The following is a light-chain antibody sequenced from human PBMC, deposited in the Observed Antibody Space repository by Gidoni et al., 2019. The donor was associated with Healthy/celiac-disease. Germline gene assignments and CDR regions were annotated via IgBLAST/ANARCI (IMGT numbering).Light chain of an antibody. Sequence: ILMTPSPATLSVSPGERATLSCRASQSVSSNLAWYQQKPGQAPRLLIYGASTRATGIPARFSGSGSGTEFTLTISSLQSEDFAVYYCQQYNNWPWTFXQXTKVXIK. CDR1: QSVSSN. CDR3: QQYNNWPWT. V-gene: IGKV3-15*01. J-gene: IGKJ1*01. CDR2: GAS.